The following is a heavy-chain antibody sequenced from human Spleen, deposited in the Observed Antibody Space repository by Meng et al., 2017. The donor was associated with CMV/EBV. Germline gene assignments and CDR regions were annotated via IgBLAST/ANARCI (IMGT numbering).Heavy chain of an antibody. CDR3: ARDRCTSTSCYKGVFDY. CDR1: GFTFSSYG. Sequence: GESLKISCAASGFTFSSYGMHWVRQAPGRGLEWVSIIYSGGTTYYADSVKGRFTISRDNSRNTLFLQMNSLRIEDTAVYYCARDRCTSTSCYKGVFDYWGQGTLVTVSS. CDR2: IYSGGTT. D-gene: IGHD2-2*02. V-gene: IGHV3-NL1*01. J-gene: IGHJ4*02.